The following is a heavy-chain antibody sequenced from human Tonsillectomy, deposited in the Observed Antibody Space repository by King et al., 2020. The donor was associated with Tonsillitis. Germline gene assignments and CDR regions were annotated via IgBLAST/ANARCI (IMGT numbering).Heavy chain of an antibody. CDR1: NDSISSYY. Sequence: QLQESGPGLVKPSETLSLTCTVSNDSISSYYWSWIRQPPGKGLEWIGYIYYSGGTKYNPSLKSRVTISVDTSKNQFSLNLRSVTAADTAVYYCARGTQLSLNYFDYWGQGTLVTVSS. CDR3: ARGTQLSLNYFDY. D-gene: IGHD2/OR15-2a*01. J-gene: IGHJ4*02. CDR2: IYYSGGT. V-gene: IGHV4-59*01.